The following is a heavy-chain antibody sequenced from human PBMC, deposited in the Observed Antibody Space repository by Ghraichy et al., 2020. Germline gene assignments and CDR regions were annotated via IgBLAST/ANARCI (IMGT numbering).Heavy chain of an antibody. J-gene: IGHJ4*02. D-gene: IGHD4-17*01. CDR1: GYTFTSYD. V-gene: IGHV1-8*01. CDR3: ARAPINGDYVGY. Sequence: ASVKVSCKASGYTFTSYDINWVRQATGQGLEWMGWMNPNSGNTGYAQKFKGRVTMTRNTSISTAYMELSSLRSEDTAVYYCARAPINGDYVGYWGQGTLVTASS. CDR2: MNPNSGNT.